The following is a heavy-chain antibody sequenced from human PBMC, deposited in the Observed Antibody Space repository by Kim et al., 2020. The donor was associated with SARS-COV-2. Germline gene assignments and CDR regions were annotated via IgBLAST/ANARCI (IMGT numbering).Heavy chain of an antibody. CDR2: IYSGGST. D-gene: IGHD3-22*01. V-gene: IGHV3-66*01. Sequence: GGSLRLSCAASGFTVSSNYMSWVRQAPGKGLEWVSVIYSGGSTYYSDSVKGRFTISRDNSKNTLYLQMSSLRAEDTAVYYCASIYDSSGYYLDAFDIWGQGTMVTVSS. J-gene: IGHJ3*02. CDR3: ASIYDSSGYYLDAFDI. CDR1: GFTVSSNY.